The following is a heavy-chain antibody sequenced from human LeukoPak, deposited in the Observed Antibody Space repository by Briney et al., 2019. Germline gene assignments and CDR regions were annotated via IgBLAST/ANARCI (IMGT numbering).Heavy chain of an antibody. J-gene: IGHJ3*02. Sequence: SETLSLTCTVSGGSISSYYWSWIRQPPGKGLEWIGYIYYSGSTNYNPSLKSQVTISVDTSKNQFSLKLSSVTAADTAVYYCARDPRYCSSTSCYSDAFDIWGQGTMVTVSS. CDR1: GGSISSYY. CDR2: IYYSGST. CDR3: ARDPRYCSSTSCYSDAFDI. D-gene: IGHD2-2*01. V-gene: IGHV4-59*01.